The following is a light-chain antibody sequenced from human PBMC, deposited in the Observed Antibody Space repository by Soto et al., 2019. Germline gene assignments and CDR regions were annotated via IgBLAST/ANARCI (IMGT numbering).Light chain of an antibody. CDR1: ENIASY. CDR2: AAS. CDR3: QQSYSTPWT. Sequence: DIQVTQSPSSLSASVGDRVTITCRASENIASYLNWYQQKPGKAPTLLVYAASSLETGAPPRFSGSVSGTEFTLTITSVQPDDIATYFYQQSYSTPWTFGQGTKVEL. V-gene: IGKV1-39*01. J-gene: IGKJ1*01.